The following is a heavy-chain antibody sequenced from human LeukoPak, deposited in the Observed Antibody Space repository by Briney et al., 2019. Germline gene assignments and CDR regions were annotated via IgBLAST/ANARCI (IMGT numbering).Heavy chain of an antibody. Sequence: PGGSLRLSCAASGFTFTSYAMSWLRQAPGKGLEWVSSISVSSASTYYADAVKGRFTISRDDSRNTVFPQMDGLRAEDTALYYCAQDTGRLGVREVFDAWGQGTMVTVSS. D-gene: IGHD3-16*01. CDR3: AQDTGRLGVREVFDA. CDR1: GFTFTSYA. CDR2: ISVSSAST. J-gene: IGHJ3*01. V-gene: IGHV3-23*01.